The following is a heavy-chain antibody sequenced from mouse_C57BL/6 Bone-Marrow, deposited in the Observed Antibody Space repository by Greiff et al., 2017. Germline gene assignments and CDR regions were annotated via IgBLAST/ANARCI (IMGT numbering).Heavy chain of an antibody. J-gene: IGHJ4*01. D-gene: IGHD4-1*01. CDR1: EYEFPSHD. CDR2: ITSDGGST. Sequence: EVMLVESWGGLVQPGESLKLSCESNEYEFPSHDMSWVRKTPETRLELVAAITSDGGSTYYPDTMERRFIISREKIEKTLYLQMSSLRSEKTALYYCAKFILGAMDYWGQGTSVTVSS. V-gene: IGHV5-2*01. CDR3: AKFILGAMDY.